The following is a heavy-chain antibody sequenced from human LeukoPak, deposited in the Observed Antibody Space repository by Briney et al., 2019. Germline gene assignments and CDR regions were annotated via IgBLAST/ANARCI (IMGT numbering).Heavy chain of an antibody. J-gene: IGHJ6*03. V-gene: IGHV3-15*01. CDR1: GFTFSNAW. D-gene: IGHD3-10*01. Sequence: GGSLRLSCAASGFTFSNAWMSWVRQAPGKGLEWVGRIKSKTDGGTTDYAAPVKGRFTISRDDSKNTLYLQMNSLKTEDTAVYYCAKAERLWFGELFYMDVWGKGTTVTISS. CDR2: IKSKTDGGTT. CDR3: AKAERLWFGELFYMDV.